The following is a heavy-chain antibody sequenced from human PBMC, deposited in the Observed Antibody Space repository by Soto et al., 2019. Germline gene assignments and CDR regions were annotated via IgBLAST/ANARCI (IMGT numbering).Heavy chain of an antibody. CDR1: GFTFSSYD. CDR2: IGTAGDT. V-gene: IGHV3-13*01. J-gene: IGHJ6*02. CDR3: ARAGGVRGALDV. D-gene: IGHD3-10*01. Sequence: ESGGGLVQPGGSLRLSCAASGFTFSSYDMHWVRQATGKGLEWVSAIGTAGDTYYPGSVKGRFTISRENAKNSLYLQMNSLRAGDTAVYYCARAGGVRGALDVWGQGTTVTVSS.